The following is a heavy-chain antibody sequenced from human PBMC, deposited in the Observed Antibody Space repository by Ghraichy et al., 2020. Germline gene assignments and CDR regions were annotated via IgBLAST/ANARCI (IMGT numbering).Heavy chain of an antibody. CDR2: INHSGST. V-gene: IGHV4-34*01. CDR1: GGSFSGYY. J-gene: IGHJ4*02. CDR3: ARGVTTVTPGGY. D-gene: IGHD4-11*01. Sequence: SQTLSLTCAVYGGSFSGYYWSWIRQPPGKGLEWIGEINHSGSTNYNPSLKSRVTISVDTSKNQFSLKLSSVTAADTAVYYCARGVTTVTPGGYWGQGTLVTVSS.